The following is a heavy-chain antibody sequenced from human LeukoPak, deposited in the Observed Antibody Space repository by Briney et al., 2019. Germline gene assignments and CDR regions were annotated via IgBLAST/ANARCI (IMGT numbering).Heavy chain of an antibody. D-gene: IGHD6-6*01. V-gene: IGHV3-23*01. CDR3: AKDGISSVYYYYYMDV. Sequence: GESLRHSCAASGFTFSSYAMSCVRQAPGKGLEWVSAIGGSGGSTYYADSVKGRFTISRDNSKNTLYLQMSSLRAEDTAVYYCAKDGISSVYYYYYMDVWGKGTTVTVSS. CDR2: IGGSGGST. J-gene: IGHJ6*03. CDR1: GFTFSSYA.